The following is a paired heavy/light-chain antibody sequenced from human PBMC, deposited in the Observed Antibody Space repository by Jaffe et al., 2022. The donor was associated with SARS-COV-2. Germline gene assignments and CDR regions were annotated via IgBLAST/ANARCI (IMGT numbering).Heavy chain of an antibody. D-gene: IGHD5-12*01. CDR1: GHTFSSDW. Sequence: EVQLVQSGSEVKKPGESLKISCKGSGHTFSSDWIAWVRQMPGKGLEWMGVIYLGDSDTRYSPSFQGQVIISADKSISTAYLQWTSLKASDSAMYFCARPGYSGYIAFDIWGQGTMVTVSS. CDR2: IYLGDSDT. J-gene: IGHJ3*02. V-gene: IGHV5-51*01. CDR3: ARPGYSGYIAFDI.
Light chain of an antibody. J-gene: IGLJ3*02. V-gene: IGLV1-51*02. CDR2: DDN. CDR1: SSNIGNNF. Sequence: QSVLTQPPSISAAPGQKVTISCSGSSSNIGNNFVSWYHQLPGTAPKLLIYDDNKRPSGIPDRFSGSKSGTSATLGITGLQTGDEADYYCGTWDGSLSAGVFGGGTKLTVL. CDR3: GTWDGSLSAGV.